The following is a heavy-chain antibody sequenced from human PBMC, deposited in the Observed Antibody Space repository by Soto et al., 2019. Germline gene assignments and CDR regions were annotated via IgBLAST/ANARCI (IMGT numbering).Heavy chain of an antibody. CDR2: IYDSGST. CDR1: GGSISSGDYY. J-gene: IGHJ4*02. V-gene: IGHV4-30-4*01. D-gene: IGHD2-8*02. CDR3: ARDKITGLFDY. Sequence: SETLSLTCTVSGGSISSGDYYWSWIRQPPGKGLEWIGYIYDSGSTYYNPSLKSRVTMSLDTSKNQLSLKLTSVTAADTAVYYCARDKITGLFDYWGQGTLVTVSS.